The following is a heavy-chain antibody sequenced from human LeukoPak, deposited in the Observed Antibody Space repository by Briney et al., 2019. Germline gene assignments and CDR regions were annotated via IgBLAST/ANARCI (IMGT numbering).Heavy chain of an antibody. D-gene: IGHD6-19*01. J-gene: IGHJ5*02. CDR2: ISSTGDTT. CDR1: GLTFSSCG. V-gene: IGHV3-23*01. Sequence: GGSLRLSCAASGLTFSSCGMSWVRQGPGKGLEWASSISSTGDTTAYADSVKGRFTLSRDNSKNTLYLQMNSLTAEDTAVYYCAKASVPGIRRPFDPWGQGTLATVSS. CDR3: AKASVPGIRRPFDP.